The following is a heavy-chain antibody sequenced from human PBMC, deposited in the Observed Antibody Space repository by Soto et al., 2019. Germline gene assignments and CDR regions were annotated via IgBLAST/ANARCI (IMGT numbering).Heavy chain of an antibody. Sequence: GGSLKLSCAASGFTFSSYWMSWVRQAPGKGLEWVANIKQDGSEKYYVDSVKGRFTISRDNAKNSLYLQMNSLRAEDTAVYYCARVDQQLDYYYYYMDVWGKGTTVTVSS. V-gene: IGHV3-7*01. CDR3: ARVDQQLDYYYYYMDV. CDR1: GFTFSSYW. CDR2: IKQDGSEK. D-gene: IGHD6-13*01. J-gene: IGHJ6*03.